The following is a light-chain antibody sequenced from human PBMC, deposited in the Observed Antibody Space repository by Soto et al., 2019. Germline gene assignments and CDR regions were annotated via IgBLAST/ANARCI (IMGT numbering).Light chain of an antibody. Sequence: QLVLTQSPSASASLGASVKLTCTLSSGHINYAIAWHQQQQEKGPRYLMKLNSDGSHSKGDGIPNRFSGSSSGAARYLTIARLQSEDEADYYCQTWGTGIVIFGGGTKLTVL. CDR2: LNSDGSH. CDR1: SGHINYA. CDR3: QTWGTGIVI. J-gene: IGLJ2*01. V-gene: IGLV4-69*01.